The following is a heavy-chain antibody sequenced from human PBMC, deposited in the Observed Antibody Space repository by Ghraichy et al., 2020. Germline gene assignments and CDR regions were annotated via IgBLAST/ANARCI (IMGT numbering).Heavy chain of an antibody. J-gene: IGHJ6*02. CDR3: AKGFRGYVSHGMDV. D-gene: IGHD5-12*01. V-gene: IGHV3-9*01. CDR2: ISWNSGSI. CDR1: GFTFDDYA. Sequence: GGSLRLSCAASGFTFDDYAMHWVRQAPGKGLEWLSGISWNSGSIDYADSVKGRFSISRDNAKNSLYLQMNSLRAEDTALYYCAKGFRGYVSHGMDVWGQGTTVTVSS.